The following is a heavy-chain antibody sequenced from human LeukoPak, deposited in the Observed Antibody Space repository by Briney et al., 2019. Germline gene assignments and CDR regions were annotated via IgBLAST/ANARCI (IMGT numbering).Heavy chain of an antibody. Sequence: GGSLRLSCAASGFTFSSYALSWVRQAPGKGLEWVSAISGSGTGTYYADSVKGRFTISRDNSKNTLYLQMNNLRAEDTAVYCCAKVSGGYCSGGSCYVDYWGQGTLVTVSS. CDR2: ISGSGTGT. CDR3: AKVSGGYCSGGSCYVDY. CDR1: GFTFSSYA. V-gene: IGHV3-23*01. J-gene: IGHJ4*02. D-gene: IGHD2-15*01.